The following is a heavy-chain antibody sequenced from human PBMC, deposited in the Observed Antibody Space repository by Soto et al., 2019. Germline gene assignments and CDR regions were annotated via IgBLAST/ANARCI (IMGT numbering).Heavy chain of an antibody. Sequence: GGSLRLSCAASGFTFDDYGMCWVRQAPGKGLEWVSGINWNGGSTGYADPVKGRFTISRDNAKNSLYLQMNSLRAEDTALYHCARRSSNWNYLNYYMDVWGKGTTVTVS. CDR1: GFTFDDYG. D-gene: IGHD1-7*01. CDR3: ARRSSNWNYLNYYMDV. V-gene: IGHV3-20*01. CDR2: INWNGGST. J-gene: IGHJ6*03.